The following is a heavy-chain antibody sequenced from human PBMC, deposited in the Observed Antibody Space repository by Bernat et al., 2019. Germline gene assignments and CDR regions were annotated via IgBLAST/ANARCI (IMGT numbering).Heavy chain of an antibody. Sequence: QLQLQESGPGLVKPSETLSLTCTVSGGSISSSSYYWGWIRQPPGKGLEWIGSIYYSGSTYYNPSLKSRVTISVDTSKNQFSLKLSSVTAADTAVYYCARQGIAARQGDYWGQGTLVTVSS. CDR1: GGSISSSSYY. CDR2: IYYSGST. CDR3: ARQGIAARQGDY. J-gene: IGHJ4*02. V-gene: IGHV4-39*01. D-gene: IGHD6-6*01.